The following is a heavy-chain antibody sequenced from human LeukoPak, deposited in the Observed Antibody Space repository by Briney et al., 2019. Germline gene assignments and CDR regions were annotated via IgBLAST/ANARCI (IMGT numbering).Heavy chain of an antibody. J-gene: IGHJ4*02. CDR3: ARDMGKANY. V-gene: IGHV3-7*05. D-gene: IGHD7-27*01. CDR1: GFTFSSYW. CDR2: INQDGSEK. Sequence: GGSLRLSCAASGFTFSSYWMTWVAQPPGKGLEWLANINQDGSEKYYVDSVKGRFTISRDNAKNSLNLQLNSLRAEDTAVYYCARDMGKANYWGQGTLVTVSS.